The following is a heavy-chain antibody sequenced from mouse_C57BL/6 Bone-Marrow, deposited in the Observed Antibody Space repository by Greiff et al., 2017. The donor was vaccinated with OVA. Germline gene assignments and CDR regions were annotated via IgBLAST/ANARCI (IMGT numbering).Heavy chain of an antibody. CDR1: GFTFSDYY. CDR2: ISNGGGST. D-gene: IGHD1-1*01. V-gene: IGHV5-12*01. Sequence: EVMLVESGGGLVQPGGSLKLSCAASGFTFSDYYMYWVRQTPEKRLEWVAYISNGGGSTYYPDTVKGRFTLSRDNAKNTLYLQMSRLKSEDTAMYYCARHPFITTVVGYFDYWGQGTTLTVSS. J-gene: IGHJ2*01. CDR3: ARHPFITTVVGYFDY.